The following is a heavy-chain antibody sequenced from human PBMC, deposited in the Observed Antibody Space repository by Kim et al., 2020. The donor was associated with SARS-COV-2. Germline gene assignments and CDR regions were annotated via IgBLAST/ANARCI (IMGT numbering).Heavy chain of an antibody. J-gene: IGHJ4*02. D-gene: IGHD3-10*01. CDR3: AKGARFGDQGLFDY. V-gene: IGHV3-23*01. Sequence: AHVKGRLTISRDNSNSTLYLQMRRLRAEDTAVYYCAKGARFGDQGLFDYWGQGTLVTVSS.